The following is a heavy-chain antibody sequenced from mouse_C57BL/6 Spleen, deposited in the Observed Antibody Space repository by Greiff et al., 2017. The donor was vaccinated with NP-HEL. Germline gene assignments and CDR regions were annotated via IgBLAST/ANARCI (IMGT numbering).Heavy chain of an antibody. CDR3: ARVTTVVGGYFDY. D-gene: IGHD1-1*01. Sequence: VRLQQSGAELAKPGASVKLSCKASGYTFTSYWMHWVKQRPGQGLEWIGYINPSSGYTKYNQKFKDKATLTADKSSSTAYMQLSSLTYEDSAVYYCARVTTVVGGYFDYWGQGTTLTVSS. V-gene: IGHV1-7*01. J-gene: IGHJ2*01. CDR1: GYTFTSYW. CDR2: INPSSGYT.